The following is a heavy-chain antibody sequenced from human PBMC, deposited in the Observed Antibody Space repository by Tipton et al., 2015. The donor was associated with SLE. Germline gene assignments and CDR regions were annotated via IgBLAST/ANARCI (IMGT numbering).Heavy chain of an antibody. J-gene: IGHJ6*02. CDR3: AKRGNDYGDSYFYYNGMDV. CDR1: GFNFSIYA. V-gene: IGHV3-30*02. D-gene: IGHD4-17*01. CDR2: IWYDGSNK. Sequence: SLRLSCEGSGFNFSIYAMTWVRQAPGRGLEWVAFIWYDGSNKYYADSVKGRFTISRDNSKNTLYLQMNSLRAEDTAVYYCAKRGNDYGDSYFYYNGMDVWGQGTTVTVSS.